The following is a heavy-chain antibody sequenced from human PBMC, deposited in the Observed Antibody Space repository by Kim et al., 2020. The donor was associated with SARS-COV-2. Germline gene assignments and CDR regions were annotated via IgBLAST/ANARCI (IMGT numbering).Heavy chain of an antibody. Sequence: GGSLRLSCAASGFTFSNAWMSWVRQAPEKGLEWVGRIKSKTDGGTTDYAAPVKGRFTISRDDSKNTLYLQMNSLKTEDTAVYYCTTSGYGNSYYYGMDVWGQGTTVTVSS. J-gene: IGHJ6*02. CDR3: TTSGYGNSYYYGMDV. D-gene: IGHD4-17*01. V-gene: IGHV3-15*01. CDR1: GFTFSNAW. CDR2: IKSKTDGGTT.